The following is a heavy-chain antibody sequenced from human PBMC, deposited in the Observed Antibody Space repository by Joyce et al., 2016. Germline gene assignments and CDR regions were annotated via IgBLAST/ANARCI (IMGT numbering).Heavy chain of an antibody. CDR2: IGTAGDP. V-gene: IGHV3-13*05. CDR1: GFTFSAYE. Sequence: AASGFTFSAYEIHWVRLTTGKGLEWVSAIGTAGDPYYAGSVKSRFTSSRENAKSSLFLQMNSLRAEDTAVYYCARERGGGMSAFDIWGQGTMVTVSS. J-gene: IGHJ3*02. D-gene: IGHD3-16*01. CDR3: ARERGGGMSAFDI.